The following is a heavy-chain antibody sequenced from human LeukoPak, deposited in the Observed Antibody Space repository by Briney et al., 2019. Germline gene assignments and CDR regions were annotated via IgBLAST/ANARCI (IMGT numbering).Heavy chain of an antibody. CDR3: ARTRGYFDWFPDY. Sequence: PGGSLRLSCAASGFTFSSYGMHWVRQAPGKGLEWVAVIWYDGSNKYYADSVKGRFTISRDNSKNTLYLQMNSLRAEDTAVYYCARTRGYFDWFPDYWGQGTLVTVSS. V-gene: IGHV3-33*01. J-gene: IGHJ4*02. CDR1: GFTFSSYG. D-gene: IGHD3-9*01. CDR2: IWYDGSNK.